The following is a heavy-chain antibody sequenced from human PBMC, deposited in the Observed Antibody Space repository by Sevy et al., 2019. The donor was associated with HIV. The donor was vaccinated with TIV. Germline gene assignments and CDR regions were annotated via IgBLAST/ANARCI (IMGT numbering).Heavy chain of an antibody. CDR1: GYTFTSYG. Sequence: ASVKVSCKASGYTFTSYGISRVRQAPGQGLEWMGWISAYNGNTNYAQKLQGRVTMTTDTSTSTAYMELRSLRSDDTAVYYCARSIAARPSNYYGMDVWGQGTMVTVSS. V-gene: IGHV1-18*01. D-gene: IGHD6-6*01. CDR3: ARSIAARPSNYYGMDV. CDR2: ISAYNGNT. J-gene: IGHJ6*02.